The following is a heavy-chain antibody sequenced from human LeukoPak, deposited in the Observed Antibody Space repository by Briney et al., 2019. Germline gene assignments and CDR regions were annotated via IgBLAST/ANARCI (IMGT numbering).Heavy chain of an antibody. J-gene: IGHJ4*02. D-gene: IGHD3-3*01. CDR2: ISSSSSYI. V-gene: IGHV3-21*01. Sequence: GGSLRLSCAASGFTFSSYSMNWVRQAPGKGLEWVSSISSSSSYIYYADSVKGRFTISRDNAKNSLYLQMNSLRAEDTAVYYCARDPLSFGYDFWSGSPSEDYWGQGTLVTVSS. CDR1: GFTFSSYS. CDR3: ARDPLSFGYDFWSGSPSEDY.